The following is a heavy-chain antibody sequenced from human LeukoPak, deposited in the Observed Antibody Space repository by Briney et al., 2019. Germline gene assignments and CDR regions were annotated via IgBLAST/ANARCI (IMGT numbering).Heavy chain of an antibody. CDR1: GFIFSNYG. CDR3: ARGLRNTDTFDI. CDR2: IWYDGSNK. Sequence: PVGSLRLSCAASGFIFSNYGMHWVRQAPGKGLEWVAVIWYDGSNKYYADSVKGRFTISRDNSKNTVYLQMNSLRAEDTAVYYCARGLRNTDTFDIWGQGTMVTVSS. J-gene: IGHJ3*02. V-gene: IGHV3-33*01.